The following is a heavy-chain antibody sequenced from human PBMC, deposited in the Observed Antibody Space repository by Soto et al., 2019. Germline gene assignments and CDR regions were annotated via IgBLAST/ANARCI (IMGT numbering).Heavy chain of an antibody. Sequence: PGESLKISCKGPGYSFTSYWIGWVRQMPGKGLEWMGIIYPGDSDTRYSPSFQGQVTISADKSISTAYLQWSSLKASDTAMYYCARPGKGYCSGGSCYSVDYWGQGTLVTVSS. CDR2: IYPGDSDT. V-gene: IGHV5-51*01. D-gene: IGHD2-15*01. J-gene: IGHJ4*02. CDR1: GYSFTSYW. CDR3: ARPGKGYCSGGSCYSVDY.